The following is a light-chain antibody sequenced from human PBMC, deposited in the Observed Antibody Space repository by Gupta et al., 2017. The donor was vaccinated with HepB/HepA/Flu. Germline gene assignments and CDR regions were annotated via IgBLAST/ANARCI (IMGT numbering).Light chain of an antibody. V-gene: IGKV3-15*01. CDR1: QSVSAN. CDR2: GAA. Sequence: EIVMTQSPAALSVSPGERVSLSCRASQSVSANLAWYQQKPGQAPRLLIYGAATRATGISVRFSGSGSLTDFSLTISSLQSEDSAIYYCQQYKKWPRAFGQGTKVEIK. CDR3: QQYKKWPRA. J-gene: IGKJ1*01.